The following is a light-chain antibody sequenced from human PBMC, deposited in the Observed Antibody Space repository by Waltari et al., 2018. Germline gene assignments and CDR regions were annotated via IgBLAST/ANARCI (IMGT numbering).Light chain of an antibody. Sequence: DIVMTQTPLPSPVTLGQPASISCRSSQSLVHSDGNTYLSWLHQRPGQPPRLLIYKISNRSSGVPDRFSGSGAGTVFTLKISRVEADDVGVYYCMQATRFPRSFGQGTKLDIK. V-gene: IGKV2-24*01. CDR3: MQATRFPRS. CDR1: QSLVHSDGNTY. J-gene: IGKJ2*01. CDR2: KIS.